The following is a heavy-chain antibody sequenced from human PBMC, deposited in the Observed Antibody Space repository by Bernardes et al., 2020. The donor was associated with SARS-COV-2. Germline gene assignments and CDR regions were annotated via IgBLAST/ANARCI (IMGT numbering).Heavy chain of an antibody. Sequence: SETLSLTCTVSGGSISSSSYYWGWIRQPPGKGLEWIGSIYYSGSTYYNPSLKSRVTISVDTSKNQFSLKLSSVTAADTAVYYCATSAAHYHSNYYYYYMDVWGKGTTVTVSS. CDR1: GGSISSSSYY. V-gene: IGHV4-39*07. J-gene: IGHJ6*03. CDR2: IYYSGST. CDR3: ATSAAHYHSNYYYYYMDV. D-gene: IGHD2-2*01.